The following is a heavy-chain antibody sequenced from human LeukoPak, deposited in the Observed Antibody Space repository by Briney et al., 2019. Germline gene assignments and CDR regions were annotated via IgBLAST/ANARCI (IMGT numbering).Heavy chain of an antibody. CDR1: GFTLSTYG. CDR3: ARFPVRGYYDTIGDH. J-gene: IGHJ5*02. D-gene: IGHD3-22*01. CDR2: ISYDGSDK. V-gene: IGHV3-30*03. Sequence: GGSLRLSCAASGFTLSTYGMHWLRQAPGKGPEWVAVISYDGSDKYYADSVKGRFTISRDSSKNTLYLQMNSLRAEDTAVYYCARFPVRGYYDTIGDHWGQGTLVTVSS.